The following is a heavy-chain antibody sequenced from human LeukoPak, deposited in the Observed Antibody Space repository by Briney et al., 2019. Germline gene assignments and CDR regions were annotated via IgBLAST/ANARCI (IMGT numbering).Heavy chain of an antibody. Sequence: GGSLRLSCAASGFTFSSYAMSWVRQASGKGLEWVSAITGSGGSTYYTDSVKGRFTISRDNSKNTLCLQMNSPRAEDTAIYYCAKKYGTSPPTFDYWGQGALVTVSS. CDR2: ITGSGGST. CDR3: AKKYGTSPPTFDY. D-gene: IGHD4-17*01. V-gene: IGHV3-23*01. J-gene: IGHJ4*02. CDR1: GFTFSSYA.